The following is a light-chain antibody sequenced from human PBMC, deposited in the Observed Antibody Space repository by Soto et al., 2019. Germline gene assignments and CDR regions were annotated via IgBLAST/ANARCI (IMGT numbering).Light chain of an antibody. Sequence: EILLTQSPATLSVSPGETATLSCRASQNVLSDLAWYQQKPGQAPRLLVYGATTRATDAPAKFRGRGSGTEFSLTISSLQAGDSATYYCQQYRSWPRTFGQGSKVEI. V-gene: IGKV3-15*01. CDR3: QQYRSWPRT. J-gene: IGKJ1*01. CDR2: GAT. CDR1: QNVLSD.